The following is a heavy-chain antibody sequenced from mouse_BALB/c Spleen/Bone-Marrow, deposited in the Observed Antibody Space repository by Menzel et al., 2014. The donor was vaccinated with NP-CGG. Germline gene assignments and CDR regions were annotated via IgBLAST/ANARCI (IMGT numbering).Heavy chain of an antibody. CDR1: GYTFSRYW. Sequence: QVQLQQSGAELVKPGASVKISCTATGYTFSRYWIEWVKQRPGHGLEWIGEILPGSGSTNYNEKFKGKATFTADTSSNTAYIQLSSLTSEDSAVYYCARNYGNYVWFANWGQGTLVTVSA. J-gene: IGHJ3*01. D-gene: IGHD2-1*01. CDR3: ARNYGNYVWFAN. CDR2: ILPGSGST. V-gene: IGHV1-9*01.